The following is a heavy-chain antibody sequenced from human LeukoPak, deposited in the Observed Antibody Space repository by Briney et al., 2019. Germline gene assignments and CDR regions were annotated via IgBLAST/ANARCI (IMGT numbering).Heavy chain of an antibody. CDR2: INHSGST. V-gene: IGHV4-34*01. Sequence: SETLSLTCAVHGGSFSGYYWSWIRQPPGKGLEWIGEINHSGSTNYNPSLKSRVTISVDTSKNQFSLKLSSVTAADTAVYYCARGSDFSGLSAVAGSWAQGTLVTVSS. D-gene: IGHD6-19*01. CDR3: ARGSDFSGLSAVAGS. CDR1: GGSFSGYY. J-gene: IGHJ5*02.